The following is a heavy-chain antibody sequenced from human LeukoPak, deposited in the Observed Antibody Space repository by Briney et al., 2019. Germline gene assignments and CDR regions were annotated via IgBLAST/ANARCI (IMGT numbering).Heavy chain of an antibody. Sequence: GESLKISCKGSGFTFSSYAMSWVRQAPGKGLEWVSAISGSGGSTYYADSVKGRFTISRDNSKNTLYLQMNSLRAEDTAVYYCAKVPQYVPDYWGQGTLVTVSS. CDR2: ISGSGGST. V-gene: IGHV3-23*01. CDR3: AKVPQYVPDY. J-gene: IGHJ4*02. CDR1: GFTFSSYA. D-gene: IGHD2-2*01.